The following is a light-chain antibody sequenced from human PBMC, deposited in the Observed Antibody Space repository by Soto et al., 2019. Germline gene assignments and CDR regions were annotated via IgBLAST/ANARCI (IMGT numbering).Light chain of an antibody. CDR3: QQYNNWPRT. Sequence: EIVMTQSPATLSVSPGKRSTLSCSTSQSVSSNFAWYQQQPGQPPSLLIYGASYRATGIPARFSGSGSGTDFPLTISSLQAEDVAVYYRQQYNNWPRTFGQGTKVDIK. V-gene: IGKV3D-15*01. CDR2: GAS. CDR1: QSVSSN. J-gene: IGKJ1*01.